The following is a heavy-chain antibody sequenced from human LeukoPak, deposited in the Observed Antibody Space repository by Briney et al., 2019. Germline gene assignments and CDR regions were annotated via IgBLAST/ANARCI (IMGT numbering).Heavy chain of an antibody. CDR1: GFTFSSYG. J-gene: IGHJ4*02. CDR3: ARGEMATITSILVY. CDR2: IWYDRSNK. D-gene: IGHD5-24*01. V-gene: IGHV3-33*01. Sequence: GGPLRLSCAASGFTFSSYGMHWVRQAPGKGLEWVAVIWYDRSNKYYADSVKGRFTISRDNSKNTLYLQMNSLRAEDTAVYYCARGEMATITSILVYWGQGTLVTVSS.